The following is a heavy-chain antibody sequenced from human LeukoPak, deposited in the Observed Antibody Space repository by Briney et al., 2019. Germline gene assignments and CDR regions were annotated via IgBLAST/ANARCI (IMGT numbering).Heavy chain of an antibody. J-gene: IGHJ4*02. Sequence: ASVKVSCKASGYTFTSYYMHWVRQAPGQGLEWMGIINPSGGSTSYAQKFQGRVTMTRDMSTSTVYMELSSLRSEDTAVYYCARDRGGVSSSGWYYFDYWGQGTLVTVSS. V-gene: IGHV1-46*01. CDR3: ARDRGGVSSSGWYYFDY. CDR1: GYTFTSYY. CDR2: INPSGGST. D-gene: IGHD6-19*01.